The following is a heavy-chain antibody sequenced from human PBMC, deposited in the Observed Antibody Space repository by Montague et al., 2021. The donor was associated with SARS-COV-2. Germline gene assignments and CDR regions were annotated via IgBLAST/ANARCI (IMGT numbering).Heavy chain of an antibody. Sequence: SLRLSCAASGFTFDDYAMHWVRQAPGKGLEWVSGISLNSGSIGYVDSVKGRFTISRDNAKNSLYLQMNSLRAEDTALYYCAKLPYDTPWDYWGQGTLVTVSS. CDR1: GFTFDDYA. CDR2: ISLNSGSI. J-gene: IGHJ4*02. D-gene: IGHD3-22*01. CDR3: AKLPYDTPWDY. V-gene: IGHV3-9*01.